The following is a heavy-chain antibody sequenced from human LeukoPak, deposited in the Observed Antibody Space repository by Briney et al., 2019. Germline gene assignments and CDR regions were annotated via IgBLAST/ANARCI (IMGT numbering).Heavy chain of an antibody. V-gene: IGHV4-59*08. Sequence: PSETLSLTCTVSGGSISSYYWSWIRQPPGKGLEWIGYVYYSGSTNYKPSLKSRVSILVDTSKNQFSLKLSSVTAADTAVYYCARRFDSSGYLDYWGQGTLVTVSS. CDR2: VYYSGST. CDR3: ARRFDSSGYLDY. D-gene: IGHD3-22*01. CDR1: GGSISSYY. J-gene: IGHJ4*02.